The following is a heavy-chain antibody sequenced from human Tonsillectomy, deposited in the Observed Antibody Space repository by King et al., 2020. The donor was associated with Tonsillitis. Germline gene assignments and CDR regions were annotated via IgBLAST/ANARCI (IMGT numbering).Heavy chain of an antibody. J-gene: IGHJ4*02. CDR3: ARGRYCSGCQYPHFAY. CDR1: GYTFTSYD. D-gene: IGHD3-10*01. CDR2: MNPNSGNT. Sequence: MQLVQSGAEVKKPGASVKVSCKASGYTFTSYDINWVRQATGQGLEWMGWMNPNSGNTGYAQKFQGRDTMTRNTSISTAYMELSSLRSEDTAVYYCARGRYCSGCQYPHFAYWGQGTLLPVPS. V-gene: IGHV1-8*02.